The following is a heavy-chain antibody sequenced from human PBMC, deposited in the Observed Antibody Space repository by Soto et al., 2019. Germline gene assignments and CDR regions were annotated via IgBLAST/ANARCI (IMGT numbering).Heavy chain of an antibody. J-gene: IGHJ4*02. CDR3: TTDRDGDINRFDY. D-gene: IGHD2-15*01. CDR1: GFTFSNAW. Sequence: EVQLVESGGGLVKPGGSLRLSCAASGFTFSNAWMNWVRQAPGKGLEWVGRIKSKTGGGTTDYAAPVKGRFTISRDDSKNTLYLQMNSLKTEDTAVYYCTTDRDGDINRFDYWGQGTLVTVSS. V-gene: IGHV3-15*07. CDR2: IKSKTGGGTT.